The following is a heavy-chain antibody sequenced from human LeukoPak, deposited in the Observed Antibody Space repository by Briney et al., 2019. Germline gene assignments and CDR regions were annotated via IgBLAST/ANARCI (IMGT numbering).Heavy chain of an antibody. CDR2: ISGSGGST. CDR3: AKDDTAMIKGAFDI. CDR1: GFTFSSYA. D-gene: IGHD5-18*01. Sequence: RGSLGLSCAASGFTFSSYAMSWVRQAPGKGLEWVSAISGSGGSTYYADSVKGRFTISRDNSKNTLYLQMNSLRAEDTAVYYCAKDDTAMIKGAFDIWGQGTMVTVSS. V-gene: IGHV3-23*01. J-gene: IGHJ3*02.